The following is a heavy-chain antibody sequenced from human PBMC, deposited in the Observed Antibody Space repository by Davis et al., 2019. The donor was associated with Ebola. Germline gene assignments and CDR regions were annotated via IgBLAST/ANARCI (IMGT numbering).Heavy chain of an antibody. J-gene: IGHJ6*02. CDR1: GFTFDDYA. CDR3: ARDLRYSYGYGMDV. Sequence: GGSLRLSCAASGFTFDDYAMHWVRQAPGKGLEWVSGISWNSGSIGYADSVKGRFTISRDNAKNSLYLQMNSLRAEDTAVYYCARDLRYSYGYGMDVWGQGTTVTVSS. CDR2: ISWNSGSI. D-gene: IGHD5-18*01. V-gene: IGHV3-9*01.